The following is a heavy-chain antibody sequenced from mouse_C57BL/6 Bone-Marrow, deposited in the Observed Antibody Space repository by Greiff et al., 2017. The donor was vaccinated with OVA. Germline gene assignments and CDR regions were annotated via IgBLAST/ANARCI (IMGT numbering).Heavy chain of an antibody. D-gene: IGHD2-4*01. V-gene: IGHV7-1*01. CDR3: ARDADYDSPWFAY. CDR1: GFTFSDFY. CDR2: SRNKANDYTT. Sequence: EVKVVESGGGLVQSGRSLRLSCATSGFTFSDFYMEWVRQAPGKGLEWIAASRNKANDYTTEYSASVKGRFIVSRDTSQSILYLQMNALRAEDTAIYYCARDADYDSPWFAYWGQGTLVTVSA. J-gene: IGHJ3*01.